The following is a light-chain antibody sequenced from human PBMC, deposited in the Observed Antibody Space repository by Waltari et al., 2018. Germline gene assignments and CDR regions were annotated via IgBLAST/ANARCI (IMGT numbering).Light chain of an antibody. V-gene: IGKV4-1*01. Sequence: DIVMTQSPDSLAVSLGERASIPCQSSQSVLERSNSKNSLAWYQQKPGQRPKLLIYWASTRKSGVPDRFSGSGSGTDFTLIINSLQAEDVAVYFCQQYSTSPPTFGPGTRVDL. J-gene: IGKJ3*01. CDR3: QQYSTSPPT. CDR2: WAS. CDR1: QSVLERSNSKNS.